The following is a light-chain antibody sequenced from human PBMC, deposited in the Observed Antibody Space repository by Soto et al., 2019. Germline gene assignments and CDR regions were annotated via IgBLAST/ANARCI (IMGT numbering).Light chain of an antibody. V-gene: IGKV1-9*01. CDR2: AAS. CDR3: QQLNSYPIT. J-gene: IGKJ5*01. CDR1: QGINTF. Sequence: DIRMTQSPSSLSASVGDRFTITCRASQGINTFLAWYQQKAGKAPKLLIYAASTLQSGVPSRFSGSGSGTDFTLTISSLQSEDFATYYCQQLNSYPITFGQGTRLEIK.